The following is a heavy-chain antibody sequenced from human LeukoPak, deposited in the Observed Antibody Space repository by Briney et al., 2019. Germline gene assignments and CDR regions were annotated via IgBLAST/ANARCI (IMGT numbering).Heavy chain of an antibody. V-gene: IGHV1-18*01. Sequence: ASVKVSCKASGYTFTSYGFTWVRQAPGQGLDWLGGISVYNGNTNYAQKLQGRVTLTTDTFTSTAYMEVRSLRSDDTAVCYCARSDSVGARLGYWGQGTLVTVSS. CDR2: ISVYNGNT. J-gene: IGHJ4*02. D-gene: IGHD1-26*01. CDR3: ARSDSVGARLGY. CDR1: GYTFTSYG.